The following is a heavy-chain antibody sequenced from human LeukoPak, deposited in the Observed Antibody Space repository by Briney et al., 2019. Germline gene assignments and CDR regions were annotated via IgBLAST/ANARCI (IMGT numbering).Heavy chain of an antibody. CDR2: INHSGGT. D-gene: IGHD6-6*01. Sequence: PSETLSLTCAVYGGSFIGYDWTWIRQPPGKGLEWIGEINHSGGTNYNPSLKSRVTISVDTSKNQFSLKLRSVTDADTAVYYCASLARGGNWFDPWGQGTLVTVSS. CDR1: GGSFIGYD. V-gene: IGHV4-34*01. J-gene: IGHJ5*02. CDR3: ASLARGGNWFDP.